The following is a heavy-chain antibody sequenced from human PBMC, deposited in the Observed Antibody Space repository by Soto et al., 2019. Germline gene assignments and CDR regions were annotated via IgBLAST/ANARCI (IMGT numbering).Heavy chain of an antibody. Sequence: GGSLRLSCAASGFIFSSYSMNWFRQAPGKGLEWVSSISSSSRYIYYADSAKGRFTISRDNAKNSLYLQMNSLRAEDTALYYCARDLRGCDDYAFGLDVWGQGTTVTVSS. J-gene: IGHJ6*02. V-gene: IGHV3-21*01. CDR1: GFIFSSYS. D-gene: IGHD5-12*01. CDR3: ARDLRGCDDYAFGLDV. CDR2: ISSSSRYI.